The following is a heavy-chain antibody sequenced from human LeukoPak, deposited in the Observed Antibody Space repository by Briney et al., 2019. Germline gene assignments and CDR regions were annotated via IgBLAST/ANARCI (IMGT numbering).Heavy chain of an antibody. J-gene: IGHJ6*02. CDR2: ISYDGSNK. CDR3: ASPYYGSGSLISYYYYYGMDV. CDR1: GFTFSSYA. Sequence: PGGSLRLSCAASGFTFSSYAMPWVRQAPGKGLEWVAVISYDGSNKYYADSVKGRFTISRDNSKNTLYLQMNSLRAEDTAVYYCASPYYGSGSLISYYYYYGMDVWGQGTTVTVSS. V-gene: IGHV3-30-3*01. D-gene: IGHD3-10*01.